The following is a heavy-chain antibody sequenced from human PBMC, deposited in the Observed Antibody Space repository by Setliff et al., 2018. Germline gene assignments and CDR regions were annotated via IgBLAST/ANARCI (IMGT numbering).Heavy chain of an antibody. CDR2: INQSGNT. CDR3: ARHLWGRYMAESSDYFDY. CDR1: GDSFSDYY. J-gene: IGHJ4*02. D-gene: IGHD3-3*02. V-gene: IGHV4-34*10. Sequence: SETLSLTCAVYGDSFSDYYWGWIRQSPGKRPEWIAEINQSGNTNYNPSLNSRVSVSVDTSNNQFSLKLSSVTAADTAVYYCARHLWGRYMAESSDYFDYWGQGSLVTVSS.